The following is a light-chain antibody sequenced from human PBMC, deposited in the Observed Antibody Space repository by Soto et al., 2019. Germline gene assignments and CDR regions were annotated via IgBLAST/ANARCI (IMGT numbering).Light chain of an antibody. V-gene: IGKV3-15*01. J-gene: IGKJ4*01. Sequence: EIVMTQSPATLSVSPGERATLSCRASQSVSSNLAWYQQKPGQAPRLLIYGASTRATGIPARFSGSGSETEFTLTIRSLQSEDFAVYSCQHYNNWPPLTFGGGTKVEIK. CDR1: QSVSSN. CDR3: QHYNNWPPLT. CDR2: GAS.